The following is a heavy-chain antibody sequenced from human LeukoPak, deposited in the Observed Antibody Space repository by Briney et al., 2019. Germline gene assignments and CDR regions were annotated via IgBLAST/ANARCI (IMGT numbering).Heavy chain of an antibody. Sequence: PGGSLRLSCAASGFTVSSNYMSWVRQAPGKGLEWVSVIYSGGSTYYADSVKGRFTISRDNSKNTLYLQMNSLRTEDTAVYYCASRNIAVAGSTNLDAFDIWGQGTMVTVSS. D-gene: IGHD6-19*01. CDR1: GFTVSSNY. V-gene: IGHV3-53*01. CDR3: ASRNIAVAGSTNLDAFDI. J-gene: IGHJ3*02. CDR2: IYSGGST.